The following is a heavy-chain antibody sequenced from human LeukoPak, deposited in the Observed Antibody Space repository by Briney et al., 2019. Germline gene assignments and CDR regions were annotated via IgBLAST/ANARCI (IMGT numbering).Heavy chain of an antibody. CDR2: TNQEGSEK. D-gene: IGHD5-12*01. Sequence: GGSLRLSCAASGFTFSSYAMSWVRQAPGKGLEWVANTNQEGSEKYYVDSVKGRFTISKDNAKNSVYLQMNSLRDEDTAVYYCARDPKWLDYWGQGTLVTVSS. J-gene: IGHJ4*02. V-gene: IGHV3-7*01. CDR3: ARDPKWLDY. CDR1: GFTFSSYA.